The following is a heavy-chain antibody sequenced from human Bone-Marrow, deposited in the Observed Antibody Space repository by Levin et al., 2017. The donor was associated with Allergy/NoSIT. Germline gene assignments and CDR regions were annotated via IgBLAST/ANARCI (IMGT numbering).Heavy chain of an antibody. Sequence: SETLSLTCTVSGGSITSYYWSWIRQPPGKGLEWIGYIYYSGSTHYNPSLKSRITISVDTSKNQFSLKLSSVTAADTAVYYCARDRGYYYDSSGYYYYGMDVWGQGTTVTVSS. CDR3: ARDRGYYYDSSGYYYYGMDV. D-gene: IGHD3-22*01. V-gene: IGHV4-59*01. J-gene: IGHJ6*02. CDR1: GGSITSYY. CDR2: IYYSGST.